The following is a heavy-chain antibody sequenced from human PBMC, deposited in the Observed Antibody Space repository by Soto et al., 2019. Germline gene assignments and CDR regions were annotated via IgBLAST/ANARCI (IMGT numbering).Heavy chain of an antibody. J-gene: IGHJ6*02. D-gene: IGHD5-18*01. CDR2: IYYSVST. Sequence: QVQLQGSGPRLVKPSQTLSLTCSVSGASISSGAYFWTWIRHHPGKGLEWIGYIYYSVSTSYTYPTTSLQSGVTISVDTSKNRFSLRLTSVTAADTATYYCARDKGHDTYGQTRIRDYSYAMDVWGQGTTVIVSS. CDR3: ARDKGHDTYGQTRIRDYSYAMDV. V-gene: IGHV4-31*03. CDR1: GASISSGAYF.